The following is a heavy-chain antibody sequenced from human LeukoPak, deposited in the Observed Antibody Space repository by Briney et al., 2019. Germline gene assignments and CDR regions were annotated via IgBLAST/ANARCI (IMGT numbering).Heavy chain of an antibody. V-gene: IGHV1-69*06. CDR1: GGTFSSYA. J-gene: IGHJ4*02. Sequence: SVKASCKASGGTFSSYAISWVRQAPGQGLEWMGGIIPIFGTANYAQKFQGRVTITADKSTSTAYMELSSLRSEDTAVYYCARAGSSGYYPDYWGQGTLVTVSS. D-gene: IGHD3-22*01. CDR2: IIPIFGTA. CDR3: ARAGSSGYYPDY.